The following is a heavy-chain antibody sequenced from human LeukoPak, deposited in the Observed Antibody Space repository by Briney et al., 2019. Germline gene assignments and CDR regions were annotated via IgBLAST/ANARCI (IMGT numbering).Heavy chain of an antibody. CDR2: INHSGST. Sequence: SETLSLTCAVYGGSFSGYYWSWIRQPPGKGLEWIGEINHSGSTNYNPSLKSRVTISVDTSKNQFSLQLNSVTPEDTAVYYCARALSPGYSGYDLLDYWGQGTLVTVSS. J-gene: IGHJ4*02. CDR1: GGSFSGYY. CDR3: ARALSPGYSGYDLLDY. D-gene: IGHD5-12*01. V-gene: IGHV4-34*01.